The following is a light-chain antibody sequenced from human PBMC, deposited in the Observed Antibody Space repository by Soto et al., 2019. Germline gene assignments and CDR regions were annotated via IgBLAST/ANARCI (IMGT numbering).Light chain of an antibody. CDR3: QNENSGPGT. CDR2: AAS. CDR1: QGISNY. Sequence: DIQMTQSPSSLSASVGDRVTITCRASQGISNYLAWYQQKPGKVPKLLIYAASTLQSGVPSRFSGSGSGTDFTRTISSLQPDDVSTYYCQNENSGPGTCGQGTKVEIK. J-gene: IGKJ1*01. V-gene: IGKV1-27*01.